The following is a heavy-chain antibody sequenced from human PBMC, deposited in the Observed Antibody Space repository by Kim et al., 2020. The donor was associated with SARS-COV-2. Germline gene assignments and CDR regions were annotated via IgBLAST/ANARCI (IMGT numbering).Heavy chain of an antibody. J-gene: IGHJ5*02. CDR1: GFTFSSYA. Sequence: GGSLRLSCAASGFTFSSYAMSWVRQAPGKGLEWVSAISGSGGSTYYADSVKGRFTISRDNSKNTLYLQMNSLRAEDTAVYYCAKDRGLTWYVYWFDPWGQGTLVTVSS. CDR2: ISGSGGST. D-gene: IGHD6-13*01. CDR3: AKDRGLTWYVYWFDP. V-gene: IGHV3-23*01.